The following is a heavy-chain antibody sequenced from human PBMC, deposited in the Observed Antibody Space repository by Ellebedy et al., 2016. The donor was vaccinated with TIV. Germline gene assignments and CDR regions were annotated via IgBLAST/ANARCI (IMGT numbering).Heavy chain of an antibody. CDR3: ARAKRYCSSTSCYMFDY. D-gene: IGHD2-2*02. Sequence: SLKISXAASGFTFSSYAMHWVRQAPGKGLEWVSGISWNSGSIGYADSVKGRFTISRDNAKNSLYLQMNSLRAEDTALYYCARAKRYCSSTSCYMFDYWGQGTLVTVSS. V-gene: IGHV3-9*01. J-gene: IGHJ4*02. CDR1: GFTFSSYA. CDR2: ISWNSGSI.